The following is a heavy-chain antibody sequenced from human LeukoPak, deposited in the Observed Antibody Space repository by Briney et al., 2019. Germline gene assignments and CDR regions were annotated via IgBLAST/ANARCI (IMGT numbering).Heavy chain of an antibody. CDR1: GYTFTGYY. V-gene: IGHV1-2*02. J-gene: IGHJ4*02. CDR2: INPNNGGT. Sequence: ASVKVSCKASGYTFTGYYMHWVRQAPGQGLEWMGWINPNNGGTNYAQKFQGRVTMTRDTSISTAYMELSRLRSDDTAVYYCARVFFVDTAMNPLDYWGQGTLVTVSS. CDR3: ARVFFVDTAMNPLDY. D-gene: IGHD5-18*01.